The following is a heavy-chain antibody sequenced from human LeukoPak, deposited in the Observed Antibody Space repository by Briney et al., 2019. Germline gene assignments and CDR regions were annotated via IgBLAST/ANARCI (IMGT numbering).Heavy chain of an antibody. Sequence: PSETLSLTCTVSGGSISSYYWSWVRQPPGKGLEWIGYIYYSGSTNYNPSLKSRVTISVDTSKNQFSLKLSSVTAADTAVYYCARAYDSSGYSVGVAFDIWGQGTMVTVSS. CDR3: ARAYDSSGYSVGVAFDI. CDR2: IYYSGST. V-gene: IGHV4-59*01. D-gene: IGHD3-22*01. J-gene: IGHJ3*02. CDR1: GGSISSYY.